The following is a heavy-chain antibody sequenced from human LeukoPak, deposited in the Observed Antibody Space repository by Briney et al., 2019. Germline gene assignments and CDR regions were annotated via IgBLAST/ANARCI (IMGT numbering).Heavy chain of an antibody. CDR1: GFTFSTYS. V-gene: IGHV3-21*01. J-gene: IGHJ4*02. Sequence: GGSLRLSCGASGFTFSTYSMNWVRQAPGKGLEWVSSISSSSSYIYYADSVKGRFTISRDNAKNSLYLQMNSLRAEDTAVYYCAGSPYSNYVFDYWGQGTLVTVSS. CDR2: ISSSSSYI. D-gene: IGHD4-11*01. CDR3: AGSPYSNYVFDY.